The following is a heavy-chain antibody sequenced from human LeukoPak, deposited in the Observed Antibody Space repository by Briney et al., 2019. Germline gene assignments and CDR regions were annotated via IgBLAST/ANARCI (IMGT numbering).Heavy chain of an antibody. D-gene: IGHD3-3*01. CDR2: IIPIFGTA. CDR3: ARGSDFWSGYYYKAVDGWFDP. Sequence: GASVKVSCKASGCTFSSYAISWVRQAPGQGLEWMGGIIPIFGTANYAQKFQGRVTITADESTSTAYMELSSLRSEDTAVYYCARGSDFWSGYYYKAVDGWFDPWGQGTLVTVSS. J-gene: IGHJ5*02. V-gene: IGHV1-69*13. CDR1: GCTFSSYA.